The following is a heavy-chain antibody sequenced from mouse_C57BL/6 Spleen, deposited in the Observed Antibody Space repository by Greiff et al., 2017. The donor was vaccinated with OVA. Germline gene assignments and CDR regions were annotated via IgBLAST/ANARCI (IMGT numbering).Heavy chain of an antibody. D-gene: IGHD1-1*01. J-gene: IGHJ2*01. Sequence: QVQLQQPGAELVMPGASVKLSCKASGYTFTSYWMPWVKQRPGQGLEWIGEIDPSDSYTNYNQKFKGKSTLTVDKSSSTAYMQLSSLTSEDSAVYYCARSLLLDYWGQGTTLTVSS. V-gene: IGHV1-69*01. CDR3: ARSLLLDY. CDR1: GYTFTSYW. CDR2: IDPSDSYT.